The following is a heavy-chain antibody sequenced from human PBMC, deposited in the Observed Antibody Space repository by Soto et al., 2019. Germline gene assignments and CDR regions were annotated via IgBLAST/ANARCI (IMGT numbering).Heavy chain of an antibody. Sequence: SETLSLTCTVAGGSISSSSYYWGWIRQPPGKGLEWIGSIYYSGRTYYNPSLKSRVTISVDTSKNQFSLKLSSVTAADTAVYSCARPDYYDSSYFDYWGQGTLVTVSS. CDR3: ARPDYYDSSYFDY. CDR1: GGSISSSSYY. J-gene: IGHJ4*02. V-gene: IGHV4-39*01. D-gene: IGHD3-22*01. CDR2: IYYSGRT.